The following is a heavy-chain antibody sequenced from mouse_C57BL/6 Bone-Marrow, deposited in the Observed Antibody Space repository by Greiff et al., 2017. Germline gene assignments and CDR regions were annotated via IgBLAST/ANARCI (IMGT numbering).Heavy chain of an antibody. V-gene: IGHV1-81*01. D-gene: IGHD2-13*01. CDR1: GYPFTSYG. CDR2: IYPRSGNT. Sequence: QVQLQQSGAELARPGASVKLSCKASGYPFTSYGISWVKQRTGQGLEWIGEIYPRSGNTYYNEKFKGKATLTADKSSSTAYMELRSLTSEDSAVYFCAREGDLGFDYWGQGTTLTVSS. J-gene: IGHJ2*01. CDR3: AREGDLGFDY.